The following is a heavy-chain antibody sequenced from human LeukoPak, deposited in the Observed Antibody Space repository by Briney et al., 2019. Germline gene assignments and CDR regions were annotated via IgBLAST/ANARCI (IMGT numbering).Heavy chain of an antibody. Sequence: PGGSLRLSCAASGFTFDDYAVHWVREVPGKGLEWGSGFNWNTGNIDYADSVKGRFTISRDNAKNSLYPQMNSLRTEDTAFYYCAKVHCSSADCFTGGFDCWGQGTLVIVSS. CDR3: AKVHCSSADCFTGGFDC. CDR2: FNWNTGNI. J-gene: IGHJ4*02. D-gene: IGHD2-2*02. V-gene: IGHV3-9*01. CDR1: GFTFDDYA.